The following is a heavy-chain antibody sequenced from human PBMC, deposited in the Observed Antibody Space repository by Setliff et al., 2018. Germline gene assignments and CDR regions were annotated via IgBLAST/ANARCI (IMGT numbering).Heavy chain of an antibody. CDR3: AISTIFGVVSPTPDAFDI. V-gene: IGHV1-69*08. CDR1: GGTFSIYT. J-gene: IGHJ3*02. D-gene: IGHD3-3*01. CDR2: IIPIFGTA. Sequence: SVKVSCKASGGTFSIYTISWVRQAPGQGLEWMGRIIPIFGTANYAQKFQGRVTITADKSTSTAYMELSSLRSEDTAVYYCAISTIFGVVSPTPDAFDIWGPGTMVTVSS.